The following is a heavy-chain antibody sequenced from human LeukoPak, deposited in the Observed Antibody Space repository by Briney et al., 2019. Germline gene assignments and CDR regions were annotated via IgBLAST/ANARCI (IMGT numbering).Heavy chain of an antibody. CDR1: GFTFSSYW. CDR3: ARLLMRTTVVKWGTRNPTYYFDY. J-gene: IGHJ4*02. CDR2: IKQDGSEK. V-gene: IGHV3-7*01. D-gene: IGHD4-23*01. Sequence: PGGSLRLSCAASGFTFSSYWMSWVRQAPGKGLEWVANIKQDGSEKYYVDSVKGRFTISRDNAKNSLYLQMNSLRAEDTAVYYCARLLMRTTVVKWGTRNPTYYFDYWGQGTLVTVSS.